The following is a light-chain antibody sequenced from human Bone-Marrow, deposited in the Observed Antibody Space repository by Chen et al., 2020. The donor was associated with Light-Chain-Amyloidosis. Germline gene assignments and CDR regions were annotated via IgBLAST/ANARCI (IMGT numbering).Light chain of an antibody. J-gene: IGKJ4*01. CDR1: QDITNY. V-gene: IGKV1-33*01. CDR3: QQYDKLPLT. CDR2: DSS. Sequence: DVQLTQSPSSLSASVGDRVTITCHASQDITNYLNWYQQKPGRAPKLLIFDSSNMAGGVPSRFSGSGSGSTFSLTISSLEPEDVATYFCQQYDKLPLTFGGGTKVEIK.